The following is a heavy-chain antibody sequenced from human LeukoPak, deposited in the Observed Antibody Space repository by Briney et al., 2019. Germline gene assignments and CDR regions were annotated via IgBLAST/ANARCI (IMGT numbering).Heavy chain of an antibody. V-gene: IGHV1-2*02. CDR2: INAHSGGT. CDR3: ARVPRPDFASGTYRHYYYMDV. Sequence: GASVKVSCKASGYTFTEYYIHWVRQAPGQGLEWMGWINAHSGGTNYAQNFQDRVTMTRDTSVSTGYMEVSSLRSDDTAVYYCARVPRPDFASGTYRHYYYMDVWGKGTTVAVSS. CDR1: GYTFTEYY. J-gene: IGHJ6*03. D-gene: IGHD3-10*01.